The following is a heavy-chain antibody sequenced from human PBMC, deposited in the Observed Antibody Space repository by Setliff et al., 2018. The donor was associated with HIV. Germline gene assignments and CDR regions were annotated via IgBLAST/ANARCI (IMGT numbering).Heavy chain of an antibody. J-gene: IGHJ4*02. CDR1: GGSFSTYA. Sequence: GPPVKVSCKSSGGSFSTYAINWVRQAPGQGLEWMGNIIPLFETPDAAPRFRGRVTITADKSTSTAYMELSSLTYDDTAVYYCVRGGVRGTEYVYLDFWGQGTPVTVSS. CDR2: IIPLFETP. V-gene: IGHV1-69*06. D-gene: IGHD3-10*01. CDR3: VRGGVRGTEYVYLDF.